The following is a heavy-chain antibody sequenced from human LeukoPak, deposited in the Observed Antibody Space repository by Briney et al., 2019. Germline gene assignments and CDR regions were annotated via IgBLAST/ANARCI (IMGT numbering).Heavy chain of an antibody. V-gene: IGHV3-11*04. CDR1: TVTVSSMY. J-gene: IGHJ4*02. Sequence: GGSLRPSWAIPTVTVSSMYMSWVRQAPGKGLEWVSYIISSGSTIYYADSVKGRFTISRDNGKNSLYLQMNSLRAEDTAVYYCARGYYDILTGYYTHFDYWGQGTLVTVSS. D-gene: IGHD3-9*01. CDR2: IISSGSTI. CDR3: ARGYYDILTGYYTHFDY.